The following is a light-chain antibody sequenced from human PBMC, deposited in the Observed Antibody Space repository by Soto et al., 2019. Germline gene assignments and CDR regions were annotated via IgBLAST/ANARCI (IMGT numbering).Light chain of an antibody. V-gene: IGKV1-5*03. CDR3: QQYNSYWGFT. J-gene: IGKJ3*01. Sequence: DIQMTQSPSTLSASVGDRVTITCRASQSISSWLAWYQQKPGKAPKLLIYKASSLESGVPSRFSGSGSGTECTLTISSLQPDDFATYYCQQYNSYWGFTFGPGTKVDIK. CDR2: KAS. CDR1: QSISSW.